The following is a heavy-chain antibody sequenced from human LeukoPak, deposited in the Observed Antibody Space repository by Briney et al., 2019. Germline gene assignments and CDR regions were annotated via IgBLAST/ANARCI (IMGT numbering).Heavy chain of an antibody. CDR3: ARDSLSMIVVVHHPWEAFDI. V-gene: IGHV1-69*13. J-gene: IGHJ3*02. CDR1: GGTFSSYA. CDR2: IIPIFGTA. Sequence: GASVKVSCKASGGTFSSYAISWVRQAPGQGLEWMGGIIPIFGTANYAQKFQGRVTITADESTSTAYMELSSLRSEDTAVYYCARDSLSMIVVVHHPWEAFDIWGQGTMVTVSS. D-gene: IGHD3-22*01.